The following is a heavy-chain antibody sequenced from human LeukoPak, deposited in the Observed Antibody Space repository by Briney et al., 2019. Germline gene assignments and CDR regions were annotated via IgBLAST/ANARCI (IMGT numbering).Heavy chain of an antibody. D-gene: IGHD5-18*01. Sequence: PSETLSLTCTVSGGSISSYSWSWMRQPAGKGLEWIGRIYPRESTNYNPSLKSRVTISVDTSKNQFSLKLSSVTAADTAVYYCARDLRGYSYGGDGYWGQGTLVTVSS. CDR2: IYPREST. J-gene: IGHJ4*02. CDR1: GGSISSYS. V-gene: IGHV4-4*07. CDR3: ARDLRGYSYGGDGY.